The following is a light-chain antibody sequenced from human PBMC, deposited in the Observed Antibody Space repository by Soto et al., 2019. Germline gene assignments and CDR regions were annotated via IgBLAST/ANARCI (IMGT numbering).Light chain of an antibody. CDR3: AAWDDYLSGHYV. J-gene: IGLJ1*01. CDR2: RSD. Sequence: QSVLTQPPSASGTPGQRVTISCSGSDSNIGRNVVYWYQQLPGTAPKLLVYRSDQRPSGVPDRFSGSKSDTSASLAISGLRPEDEADYYCAAWDDYLSGHYVFGTVTKVTVL. V-gene: IGLV1-47*01. CDR1: DSNIGRNV.